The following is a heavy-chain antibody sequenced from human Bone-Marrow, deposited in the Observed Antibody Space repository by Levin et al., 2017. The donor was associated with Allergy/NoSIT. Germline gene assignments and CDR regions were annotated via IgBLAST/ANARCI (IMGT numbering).Heavy chain of an antibody. CDR1: GGSISSGGYY. J-gene: IGHJ3*02. Sequence: SETLSLTCTVSGGSISSGGYYWSWIRQHPGKGLEWIGYIYYSGSTYYNPSLKSRVTISVDTSKNQFSLKLSSVTAADTAVYYCARDRASYLGYCTNGVCDAFDIWGQGTMVTVSS. D-gene: IGHD2-8*01. V-gene: IGHV4-31*03. CDR3: ARDRASYLGYCTNGVCDAFDI. CDR2: IYYSGST.